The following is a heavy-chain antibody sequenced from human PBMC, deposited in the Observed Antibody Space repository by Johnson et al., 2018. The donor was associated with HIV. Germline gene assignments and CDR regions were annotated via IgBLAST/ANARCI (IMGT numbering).Heavy chain of an antibody. CDR1: GFPFSNAW. Sequence: MQLVESGGGLVKPGGSLRLSCAASGFPFSNAWMNWVRQAPGKGLEWVSAISGSGGSTYYADSVKGRFTISRDNAKNSLYLQMNSLRAEDTAVYYCARRTVVTPGAFDIWGQGTMVTVSS. CDR2: ISGSGGST. CDR3: ARRTVVTPGAFDI. D-gene: IGHD4-23*01. V-gene: IGHV3-11*04. J-gene: IGHJ3*02.